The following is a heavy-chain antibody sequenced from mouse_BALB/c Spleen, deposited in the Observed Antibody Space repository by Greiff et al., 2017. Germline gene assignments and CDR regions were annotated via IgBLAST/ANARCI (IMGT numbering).Heavy chain of an antibody. CDR2: IYPGDGDT. CDR1: GYTFTSYW. J-gene: IGHJ2*01. D-gene: IGHD2-2*01. CDR3: ARGGGYGAFDY. Sequence: VQLQQSGAELARPGASVKLSCKASGYTFTSYWMQWVKQRPGQGLEWIGAIYPGDGDTRYTQKFKGKATLTADKSSSTAYMQLSSLASEDSAVYYCARGGGYGAFDYWGQGTTLTVSS. V-gene: IGHV1-87*01.